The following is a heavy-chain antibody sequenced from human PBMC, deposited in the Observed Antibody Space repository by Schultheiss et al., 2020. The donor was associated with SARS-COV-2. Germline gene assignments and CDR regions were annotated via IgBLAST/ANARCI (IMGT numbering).Heavy chain of an antibody. CDR2: ISYDGSNK. J-gene: IGHJ3*02. CDR3: ARVEYGSGKTNLNDAFDI. V-gene: IGHV3-30-3*01. Sequence: PGGSLRLSCAASGFTFSSYAMHWVRQAPGKGLEWVAVISYDGSNKYYADSVKGRFTISRDNSKNTLYLQMNSLRAEDTAVYYCARVEYGSGKTNLNDAFDIWGQGTMVTVSS. CDR1: GFTFSSYA. D-gene: IGHD3-10*01.